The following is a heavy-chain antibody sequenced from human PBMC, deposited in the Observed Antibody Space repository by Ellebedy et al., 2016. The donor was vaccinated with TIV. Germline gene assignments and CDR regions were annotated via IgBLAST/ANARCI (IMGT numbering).Heavy chain of an antibody. J-gene: IGHJ6*02. CDR3: ARGRSRDVWFGELLSTSYYYYYGMDV. D-gene: IGHD3-10*01. CDR2: IGTAGDT. Sequence: PGGSLRLSCAAPGFTFSSYDMHWVRQATGKGLEWVSAIGTAGDTYYPGSVKGRFTISRENAKNSLYLQMNSRRAGDTAVYYCARGRSRDVWFGELLSTSYYYYYGMDVWGQGTTVTVSS. CDR1: GFTFSSYD. V-gene: IGHV3-13*01.